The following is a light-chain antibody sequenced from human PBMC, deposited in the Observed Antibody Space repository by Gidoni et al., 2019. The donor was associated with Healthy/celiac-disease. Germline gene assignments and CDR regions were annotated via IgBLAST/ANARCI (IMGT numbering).Light chain of an antibody. CDR2: DVS. CDR3: TSYTRSATWV. CDR1: TSDVGGYNY. Sequence: QSALPQPASVSGSPGQSITISCTATTSDVGGYNYVSWYQQHPGKAPKLMIYDVSNRPSGVSNRFSGSRSGYTASLTISGLQAEDEADYYCTSYTRSATWVFGGGTKLTVL. J-gene: IGLJ3*02. V-gene: IGLV2-14*03.